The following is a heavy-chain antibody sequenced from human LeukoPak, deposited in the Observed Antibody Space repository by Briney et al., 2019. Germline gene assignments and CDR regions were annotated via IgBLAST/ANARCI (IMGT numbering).Heavy chain of an antibody. CDR1: GGSITTGTYY. J-gene: IGHJ4*02. V-gene: IGHV4-61*02. CDR3: AGRGSRTLGY. Sequence: PSQTLSLTCTVSGGSITTGTYYWSWIRQPAGKGLEWIGRIHTSGGTNYDPSLKSRIDISIDTSKNQFSLRLTSVTAADTAVYFCAGRGSRTLGYWGQGILVTVSS. CDR2: IHTSGGT. D-gene: IGHD1-26*01.